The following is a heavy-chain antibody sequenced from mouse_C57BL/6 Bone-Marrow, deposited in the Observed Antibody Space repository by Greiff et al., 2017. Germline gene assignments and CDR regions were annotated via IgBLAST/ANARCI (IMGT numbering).Heavy chain of an antibody. Sequence: EVQLVESGGGLVQPGGSLKLSCAASGFTFSDYGMAWVRQAPRKGPEWVAFISNLAYSIYYADTVTGRFTISRENAKNTLYLEMSSLRSEDTAMYYCARDGNLAWFAYWGQGTLVTVSA. CDR3: ARDGNLAWFAY. CDR2: ISNLAYSI. V-gene: IGHV5-15*01. J-gene: IGHJ3*01. CDR1: GFTFSDYG. D-gene: IGHD2-1*01.